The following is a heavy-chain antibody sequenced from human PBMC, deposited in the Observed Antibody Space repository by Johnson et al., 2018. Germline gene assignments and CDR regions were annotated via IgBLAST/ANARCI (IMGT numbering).Heavy chain of an antibody. J-gene: IGHJ6*03. Sequence: QVQLVQSGAEVKKPGASVKVSCKASGYTFTSYDIHWVRQATGQGLEWMGWMNTNRGNTGYAQKFQDRLTMTRDTSISTAYKELGSRRSGHTAVYYCARVSSGSYFYYYYMDVWGKGTTVTVSS. CDR1: GYTFTSYD. D-gene: IGHD1-26*01. CDR2: MNTNRGNT. V-gene: IGHV1-8*01. CDR3: ARVSSGSYFYYYYMDV.